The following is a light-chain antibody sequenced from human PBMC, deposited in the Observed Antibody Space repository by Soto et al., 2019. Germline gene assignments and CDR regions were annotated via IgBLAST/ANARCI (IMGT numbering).Light chain of an antibody. Sequence: DIQMTQSPSTLSGSVGDRVTITCRASQSITKWLAWYQLKPGKAPKLLIHEASNLHSGVSSRFTGSGSGTDFTLTITSLQPEDFATYYCQQYKSYWTFGQGTKVDIK. CDR1: QSITKW. CDR2: EAS. V-gene: IGKV1-5*03. J-gene: IGKJ1*01. CDR3: QQYKSYWT.